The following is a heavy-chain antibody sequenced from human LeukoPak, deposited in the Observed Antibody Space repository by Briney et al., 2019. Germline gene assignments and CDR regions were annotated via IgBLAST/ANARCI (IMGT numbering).Heavy chain of an antibody. J-gene: IGHJ6*02. Sequence: SVKVSCKASGFTFTSSAMQWVRQARGQRLEWIGWIVVGSGNTNYAQKFQERVTITRDMSTSTAYMELSSLRSEDTAVYYCAALEMATRGGYGMDVWGQGTTVTVSS. D-gene: IGHD5-24*01. CDR2: IVVGSGNT. V-gene: IGHV1-58*02. CDR1: GFTFTSSA. CDR3: AALEMATRGGYGMDV.